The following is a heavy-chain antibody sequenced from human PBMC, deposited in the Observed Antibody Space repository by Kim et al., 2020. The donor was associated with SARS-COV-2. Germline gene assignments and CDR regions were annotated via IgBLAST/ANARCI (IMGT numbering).Heavy chain of an antibody. CDR2: IYYSGST. V-gene: IGHV4-39*01. Sequence: SETLSLTCTVSGGSISSSSYYWGWIRQPPGKGLEWIGSIYYSGSTYYNPSLKSRVTISVDTSKNQFSLKLSSVTAADTAVYYCARPYSSGGYFYWYFDLWGRGTLVTVSS. D-gene: IGHD3-22*01. J-gene: IGHJ2*01. CDR1: GGSISSSSYY. CDR3: ARPYSSGGYFYWYFDL.